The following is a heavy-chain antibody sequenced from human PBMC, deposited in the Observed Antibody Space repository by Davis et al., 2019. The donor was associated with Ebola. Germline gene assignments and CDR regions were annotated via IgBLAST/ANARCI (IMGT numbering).Heavy chain of an antibody. Sequence: GESLKISCAASGFTFSGSSMNWVRQAPGKGLEWISHISGGTGAMEYADSVQGRFTISRDNAKNSLYLQMNSLRDDDTAVYYRARGRDYALDIWGQGTMVTVSS. CDR2: ISGGTGAM. CDR3: ARGRDYALDI. J-gene: IGHJ3*02. V-gene: IGHV3-48*02. CDR1: GFTFSGSS. D-gene: IGHD2-21*02.